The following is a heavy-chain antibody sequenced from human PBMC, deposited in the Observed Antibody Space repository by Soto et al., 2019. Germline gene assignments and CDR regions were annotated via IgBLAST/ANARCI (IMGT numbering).Heavy chain of an antibody. CDR2: ISGSGGST. V-gene: IGHV3-23*01. Sequence: GGSLRLSCAASGFTFSSYAMSWVRQAPGKGLEWVSAISGSGGSTYYADSVKGRFTISRDNSKNTLYLQMNSLRAEDTAVYYCARSGDYYYYYYMDVWGKGTTVTVSS. CDR3: ARSGDYYYYYYMDV. D-gene: IGHD3-10*01. J-gene: IGHJ6*03. CDR1: GFTFSSYA.